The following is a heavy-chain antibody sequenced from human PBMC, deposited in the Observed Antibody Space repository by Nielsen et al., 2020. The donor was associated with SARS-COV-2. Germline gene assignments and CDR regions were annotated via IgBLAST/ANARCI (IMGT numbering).Heavy chain of an antibody. CDR1: GFTFSSYW. J-gene: IGHJ4*02. D-gene: IGHD6-19*01. Sequence: GGSLRLSCAASGFTFSSYWMSWVRQAPGKGLEWVANIKQDGSEKYYVDSVKGRFTISRDNAKNSLYLQMNSLRAEDTAVYYCARDSGIAVAGLAQEFDYWGQGTLVTVSS. V-gene: IGHV3-7*01. CDR2: IKQDGSEK. CDR3: ARDSGIAVAGLAQEFDY.